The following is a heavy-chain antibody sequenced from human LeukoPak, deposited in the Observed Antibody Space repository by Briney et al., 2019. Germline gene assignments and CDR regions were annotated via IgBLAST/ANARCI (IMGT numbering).Heavy chain of an antibody. CDR1: GFSFSDYY. CDR2: ISTSGSTI. D-gene: IGHD6-19*01. Sequence: YPGGSLRLSCAASGFSFSDYYMSWIRQAPGKGLEWVSYISTSGSTIYYADSVKGRFTISRDNAKNSLYLQMNSLRVEDTAVYSCARRQGSSGWYALDYWGQGTLVTVSS. V-gene: IGHV3-11*01. J-gene: IGHJ4*02. CDR3: ARRQGSSGWYALDY.